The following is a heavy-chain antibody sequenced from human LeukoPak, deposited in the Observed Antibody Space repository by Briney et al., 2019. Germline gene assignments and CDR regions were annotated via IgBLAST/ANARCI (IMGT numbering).Heavy chain of an antibody. D-gene: IGHD3-16*01. V-gene: IGHV3-7*01. CDR3: VRGGGTDWYDP. Sequence: GGSLRLSCVASGFTISHYWMTWVRQAPGKGLEWVANIEKDGGEKTYVDSVKGRFTISRDNAKNSIFLQMNSLRVEDMAIYYCVRGGGTDWYDPWGQGTLVSVSS. J-gene: IGHJ5*02. CDR1: GFTISHYW. CDR2: IEKDGGEK.